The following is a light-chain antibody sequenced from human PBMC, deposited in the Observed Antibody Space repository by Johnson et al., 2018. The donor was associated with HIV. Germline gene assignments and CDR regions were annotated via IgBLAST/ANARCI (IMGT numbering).Light chain of an antibody. J-gene: IGLJ1*01. CDR1: VSNIESYF. V-gene: IGLV1-51*02. Sequence: QSVLTQPPSVSAAPGQTVNISCSGNVSNIESYFVSWYQQLPGAAPTLLISEDNKRPSGIPDRFSGSKSGTSATLGITGLQTGDEADYYCGTWDSSLSAFYAFGTGTKVTGL. CDR2: EDN. CDR3: GTWDSSLSAFYA.